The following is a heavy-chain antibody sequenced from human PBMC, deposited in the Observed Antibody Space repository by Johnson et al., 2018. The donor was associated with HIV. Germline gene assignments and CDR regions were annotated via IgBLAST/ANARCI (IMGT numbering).Heavy chain of an antibody. CDR3: ARGWDRGGAFDI. J-gene: IGHJ3*02. CDR1: GFALSHYA. Sequence: QVQLMESGGGVVQPGGSLRLSCAASGFALSHYAMHWVRQAPGKGLEWLAIISYDGSNKYYAGSVKGQFTISRDNSKNTLYLQMNGLGPVDTAVYYCARGWDRGGAFDIWSQGTMVTVSS. V-gene: IGHV3-30*04. D-gene: IGHD1-14*01. CDR2: ISYDGSNK.